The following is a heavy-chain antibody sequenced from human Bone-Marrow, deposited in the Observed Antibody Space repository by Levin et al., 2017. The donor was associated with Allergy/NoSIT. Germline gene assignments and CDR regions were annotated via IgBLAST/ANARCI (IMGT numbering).Heavy chain of an antibody. V-gene: IGHV1-24*01. J-gene: IGHJ4*02. Sequence: AASVKVSCKVSGHILSELTMHWVRQAPGQGFEWMGGFDPEAGEMFYAQKFQGRVTMVDDRSTDTAYMELTSLTSEDSAVYFCATRARWLVSIDFWGQGTPVTVSS. CDR2: FDPEAGEM. D-gene: IGHD6-19*01. CDR3: ATRARWLVSIDF. CDR1: GHILSELT.